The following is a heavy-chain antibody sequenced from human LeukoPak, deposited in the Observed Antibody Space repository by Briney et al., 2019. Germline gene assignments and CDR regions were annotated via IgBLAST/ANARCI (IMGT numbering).Heavy chain of an antibody. CDR1: GFTFSSYS. J-gene: IGHJ5*02. D-gene: IGHD3-9*01. CDR3: AKSSILTGYYKSWFDP. CDR2: ISGSGGST. Sequence: PGGSLRLSCAASGFTFSSYSMNWVRQAPGKGLEWVSAISGSGGSTYYADSVKGRFTISRDNSKNTLYLQMNSLRAEDTAVYYCAKSSILTGYYKSWFDPWGQGTLVTVSS. V-gene: IGHV3-23*01.